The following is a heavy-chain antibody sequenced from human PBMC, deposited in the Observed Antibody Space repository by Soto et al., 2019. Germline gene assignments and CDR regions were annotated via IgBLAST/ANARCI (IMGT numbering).Heavy chain of an antibody. Sequence: GSSVKVSCKASGYTFTSYYMHWVRQAPGRGLEWMGIINPSGGSTSYAQKFQGRVTMTRDTSTSTVYMELSSLRSEDTAVYYCARDGATYYDSSGYYPDYWGQGTLVTVSS. CDR2: INPSGGST. CDR1: GYTFTSYY. D-gene: IGHD3-22*01. V-gene: IGHV1-46*01. CDR3: ARDGATYYDSSGYYPDY. J-gene: IGHJ4*02.